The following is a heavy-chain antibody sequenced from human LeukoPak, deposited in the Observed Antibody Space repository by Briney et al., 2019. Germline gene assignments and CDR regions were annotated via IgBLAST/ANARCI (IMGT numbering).Heavy chain of an antibody. J-gene: IGHJ6*03. V-gene: IGHV1-69*01. D-gene: IGHD3-10*01. CDR2: IPIFATA. Sequence: IPIFATANYAQKFQGRVTITADESTSTAYMELSSLRSEDTAVYYCARGSGDPYYYYYMDVWGKGTPVTVSS. CDR3: ARGSGDPYYYYYMDV.